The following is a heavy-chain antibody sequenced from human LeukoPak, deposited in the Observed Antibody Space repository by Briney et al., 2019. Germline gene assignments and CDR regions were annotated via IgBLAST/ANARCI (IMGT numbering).Heavy chain of an antibody. D-gene: IGHD2-2*01. V-gene: IGHV3-48*01. Sequence: GGSLRLSCAGSGFSFSSYSMNWVRQAPGKGLEWVSCISGSGGTIYYADSVMGRFTISRDNAKNSLYLQMTSLRAEDTAVYYCARGSCSSTSCSQDFWGQGTLVTVSS. CDR2: ISGSGGTI. CDR1: GFSFSSYS. CDR3: ARGSCSSTSCSQDF. J-gene: IGHJ4*02.